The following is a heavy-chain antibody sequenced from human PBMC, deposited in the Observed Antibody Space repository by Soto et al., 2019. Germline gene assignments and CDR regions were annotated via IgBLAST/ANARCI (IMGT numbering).Heavy chain of an antibody. J-gene: IGHJ4*02. CDR2: INHSGST. V-gene: IGHV4-34*01. D-gene: IGHD3-10*01. CDR1: GGSFSGYY. Sequence: QVQLQQWGAGLLKPSETLSLTCAVYGGSFSGYYWSWIRQPPGKGLEWIGEINHSGSTNYNPSLKSRVTISVDTSKNQFSLKLSSVTAADTAVYYCARLRNYYGSGRALYYFDYWGQGTLVTVSS. CDR3: ARLRNYYGSGRALYYFDY.